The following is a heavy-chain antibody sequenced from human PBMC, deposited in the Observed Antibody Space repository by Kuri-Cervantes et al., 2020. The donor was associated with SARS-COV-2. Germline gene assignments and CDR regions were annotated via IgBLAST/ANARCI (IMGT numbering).Heavy chain of an antibody. CDR1: GFTFSSYS. CDR2: ISSSSSYI. Sequence: GESLKISCAASGFTFSSYSMNWVRQAPGKGLEWVSSISSSSSYIYYADSVKGRFTISRDNAKNSLYLQMNSLRAEDTAVYYCARDGSYGDYEYWGQGTLVTVSS. V-gene: IGHV3-21*01. CDR3: ARDGSYGDYEY. D-gene: IGHD4-17*01. J-gene: IGHJ4*02.